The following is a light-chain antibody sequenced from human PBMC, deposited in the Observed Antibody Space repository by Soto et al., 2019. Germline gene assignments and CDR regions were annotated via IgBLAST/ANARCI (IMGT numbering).Light chain of an antibody. V-gene: IGKV2D-29*01. CDR1: QSLVHSDGNTY. CDR3: MQSIQLPWT. J-gene: IGKJ1*01. CDR2: DVS. Sequence: DVVMTQSPLSLPVTLGQPASISCSSSQSLVHSDGNTYVYWYLQKPGQPPHLLIYDVSTRLSGVPDRFSGSGSGTDFTLKISRVEAEDVGIYYCMQSIQLPWTFGQGTKVDIK.